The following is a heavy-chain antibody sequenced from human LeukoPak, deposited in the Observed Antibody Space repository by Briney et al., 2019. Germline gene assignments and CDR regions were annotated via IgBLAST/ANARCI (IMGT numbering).Heavy chain of an antibody. J-gene: IGHJ4*02. Sequence: PSETLSLTCTVSGGSISSYYWSWIRQPAGKGLEWIGRIYTSGSTNYNPSLKSRVTMSVDTSKNQFSLKLSSVTAADTAVYYCASSVSSSWYRGLSFDYWGQGTLVTVSS. V-gene: IGHV4-4*07. CDR2: IYTSGST. CDR1: GGSISSYY. D-gene: IGHD6-13*01. CDR3: ASSVSSSWYRGLSFDY.